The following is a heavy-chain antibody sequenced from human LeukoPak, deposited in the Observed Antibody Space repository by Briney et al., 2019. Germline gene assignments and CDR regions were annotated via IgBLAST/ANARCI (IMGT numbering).Heavy chain of an antibody. J-gene: IGHJ4*02. CDR2: IYASGST. Sequence: SETLSLTCTVSGVSIIDHAWSWIRQPPGRGLEWIGNIYASGSTYFNPSLRSRVAVSMDTSKNQFSLNLTSVTAADTAMFCCARLKPNFLGTFDSWGQGALVTVSS. CDR3: ARLKPNFLGTFDS. CDR1: GVSIIDHA. V-gene: IGHV4-4*09. D-gene: IGHD7-27*01.